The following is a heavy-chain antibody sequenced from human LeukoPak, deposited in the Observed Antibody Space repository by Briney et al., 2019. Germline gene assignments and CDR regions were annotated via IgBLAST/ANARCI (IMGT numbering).Heavy chain of an antibody. CDR1: RSTFSRFE. J-gene: IGHJ4*02. CDR3: ARVGLGVFDY. D-gene: IGHD1-26*01. Sequence: PGGSLRLSCIASRSTFSRFEMNWVRQAPGKGLEWVSSISSSGSSISYADSVKGRFTISRDNAKNSLYLQMNSLRAEDTAVYCCARVGLGVFDYWGQGTLVTVSS. CDR2: ISSSGSSI. V-gene: IGHV3-48*03.